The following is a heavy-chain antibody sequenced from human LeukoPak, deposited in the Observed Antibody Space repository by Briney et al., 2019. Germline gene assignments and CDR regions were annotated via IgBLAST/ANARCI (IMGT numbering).Heavy chain of an antibody. CDR1: GFTFSSYD. J-gene: IGHJ6*02. V-gene: IGHV3-30*03. CDR2: ISYDGNSK. CDR3: TTSIADCGSDCAFDV. D-gene: IGHD2-21*02. Sequence: GGSLRLSCAASGFTFSSYDMNWVRQAPGKGLEWVAVISYDGNSKYYADSVKGRFTISRDNSKNTLYLQMNSLRAEDTAVYYCTTSIADCGSDCAFDVWGQGTTVTVSS.